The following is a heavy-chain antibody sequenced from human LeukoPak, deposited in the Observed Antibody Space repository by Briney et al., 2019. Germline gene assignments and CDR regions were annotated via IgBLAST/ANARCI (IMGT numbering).Heavy chain of an antibody. CDR2: IGAYSGNT. J-gene: IGHJ4*02. V-gene: IGHV1-18*01. Sequence: AASVKVSCKASGYTFTSYGISWVRQAPGQGLEWVGWIGAYSGNTNYAQKLQGRVTMTTDTSTSTAYMELRSLRSDDTAVYYCARGFGSSSSGYSDYWGQGALVTVSS. CDR3: ARGFGSSSSGYSDY. D-gene: IGHD3-22*01. CDR1: GYTFTSYG.